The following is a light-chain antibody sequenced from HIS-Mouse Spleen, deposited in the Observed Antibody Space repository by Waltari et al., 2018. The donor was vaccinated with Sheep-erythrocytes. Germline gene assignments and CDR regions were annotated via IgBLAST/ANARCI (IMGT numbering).Light chain of an antibody. J-gene: IGKJ3*01. Sequence: DIVMTQSPDSLAVSLGERATINCKSSQSVLYSSNNKNYLAWYQQKPGQPPKLLIYWASTRESGVPDRFSGSWSVTDFTLTISSLQAEDVAVYYCQQYYSTPFTFGPGTKVDIK. CDR2: WAS. V-gene: IGKV4-1*01. CDR1: QSVLYSSNNKNY. CDR3: QQYYSTPFT.